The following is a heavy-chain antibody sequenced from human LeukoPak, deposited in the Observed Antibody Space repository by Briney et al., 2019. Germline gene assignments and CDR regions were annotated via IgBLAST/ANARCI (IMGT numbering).Heavy chain of an antibody. D-gene: IGHD4-23*01. CDR1: GGSFSGYY. CDR2: INHSGST. CDR3: ASFRGYYGGNFTSWWYFDL. V-gene: IGHV4-34*01. Sequence: SETLSLTCAVYGGSFSGYYWSWIRQPPGKGLEWIGEINHSGSTNYNPSLKSRVTISVDTSKNQSSLKLSSVTAADTAVYYCASFRGYYGGNFTSWWYFDLWGRGTLVTVSS. J-gene: IGHJ2*01.